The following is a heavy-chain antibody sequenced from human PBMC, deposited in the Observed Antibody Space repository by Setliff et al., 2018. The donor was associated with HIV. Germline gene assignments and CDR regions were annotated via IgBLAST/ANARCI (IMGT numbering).Heavy chain of an antibody. V-gene: IGHV1-46*02. Sequence: GASVKVSCKASGNTFNSFYLHWVRQAPGQGLEWMGVINPSGGNTNFYAQKFQGRVTMTRDTSTSTAYMEVTSLRSEDTAVYYRARKEYQLLHAFDIWGQGTMVTVSS. CDR2: INPSGGNT. CDR3: ARKEYQLLHAFDI. CDR1: GNTFNSFY. D-gene: IGHD2-2*01. J-gene: IGHJ3*02.